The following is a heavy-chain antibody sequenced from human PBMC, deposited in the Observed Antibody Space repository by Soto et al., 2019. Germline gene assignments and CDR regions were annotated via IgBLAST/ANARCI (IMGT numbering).Heavy chain of an antibody. Sequence: QPGGSLRLSCAASGFIFSGSAIHWVRQASGQGLEWVGRIRSRANNFATSSAASVKGRFTFSRDDSKNTAYLQMNTLKPEYTAVYYCARGQGAAIGDYYYRWYGRLGPRDHGHRLL. V-gene: IGHV3-73*01. CDR2: IRSRANNFAT. D-gene: IGHD2-2*02. CDR1: GFIFSGSA. CDR3: ARGQGAAIGDYYYRWYGR. J-gene: IGHJ6*02.